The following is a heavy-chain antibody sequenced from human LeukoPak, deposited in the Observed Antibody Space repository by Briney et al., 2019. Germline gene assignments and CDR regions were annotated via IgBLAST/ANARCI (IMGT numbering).Heavy chain of an antibody. V-gene: IGHV3-23*01. CDR2: ISGSGGST. J-gene: IGHJ4*02. CDR3: AKGQVVAAAGTADY. Sequence: EGSLRLSCAASGFTFSSYAMSWVRQAPGKGLEWVSAISGSGGSTYYADSVKGRFTISRDNSKNTLYLQMNSLRAEDTAVYYCAKGQVVAAAGTADYWGQGTLVTVSS. D-gene: IGHD6-13*01. CDR1: GFTFSSYA.